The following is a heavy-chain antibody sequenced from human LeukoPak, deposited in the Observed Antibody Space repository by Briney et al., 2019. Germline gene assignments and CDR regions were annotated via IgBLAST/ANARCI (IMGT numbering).Heavy chain of an antibody. CDR1: GYTFTSYD. D-gene: IGHD2-21*01. CDR2: MNPNSGNT. V-gene: IGHV1-8*01. J-gene: IGHJ4*02. Sequence: ASVKVSCKASGYTFTSYDINWVRQATGQGLEWLGWMNPNSGNTGYAQKFQGRVTMTRNTSINTAYMELSSLRFEDTAVYYCARGGPQGLWPDYWGQGTLVTVSS. CDR3: ARGGPQGLWPDY.